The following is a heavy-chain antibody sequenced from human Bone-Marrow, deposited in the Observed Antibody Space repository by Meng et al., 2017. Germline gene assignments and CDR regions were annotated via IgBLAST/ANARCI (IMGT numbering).Heavy chain of an antibody. CDR2: IYYSGST. CDR1: GGSISSGGYY. CDR3: AREASPEYYFDY. Sequence: QVKLEESGPRLVKHSQTLSLTCTVSGGSISSGGYYWSWISQHPGKGLEWIGYIYYSGSTYYNPSLKSLVTISVDTSKNQFSLKLSSVTAADTAVYYCAREASPEYYFDYWGQGTLVTVSS. D-gene: IGHD1-14*01. J-gene: IGHJ4*02. V-gene: IGHV4-31*01.